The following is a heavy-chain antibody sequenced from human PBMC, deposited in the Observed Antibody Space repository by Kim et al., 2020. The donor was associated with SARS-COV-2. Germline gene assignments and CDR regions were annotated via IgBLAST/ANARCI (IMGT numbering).Heavy chain of an antibody. Sequence: KFQGRVTITADKSTSTAYMELSSLRSEDTAVYYCARCRVEMATITEGMDVWGQGTTVTVSS. J-gene: IGHJ6*02. D-gene: IGHD5-12*01. V-gene: IGHV1-69*02. CDR3: ARCRVEMATITEGMDV.